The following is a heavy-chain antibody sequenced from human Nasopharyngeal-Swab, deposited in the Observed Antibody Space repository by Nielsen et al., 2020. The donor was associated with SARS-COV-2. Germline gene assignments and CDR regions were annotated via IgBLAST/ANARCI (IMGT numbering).Heavy chain of an antibody. D-gene: IGHD3-3*02. Sequence: SETLSLTCALNGTSSSGYYLGWIRRHPGKGLEWIGDVTRRGNTNYNPALRTLVTISVATSKGEFSLKLTSVTAADTAICFCARVNNGGGMVPASYSFFMDVWGKGTSVAVSS. CDR2: VTRRGNT. CDR1: GTSSSGYY. CDR3: ARVNNGGGMVPASYSFFMDV. V-gene: IGHV4-34*01. J-gene: IGHJ6*03.